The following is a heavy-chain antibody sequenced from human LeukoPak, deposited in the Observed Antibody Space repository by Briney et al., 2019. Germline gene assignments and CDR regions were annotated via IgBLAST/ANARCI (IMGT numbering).Heavy chain of an antibody. CDR2: INHSGST. Sequence: PSETLSLTCAVYGVSLSGYYWSWIRQPPGKGLEWIGEINHSGSTNYNPSLKSRVTISVDTSKNQFSLKPSSVTAADTAVYYCARGRVARSGGEDYWGQGTLVTVSS. V-gene: IGHV4-34*01. D-gene: IGHD3-3*01. J-gene: IGHJ4*02. CDR1: GVSLSGYY. CDR3: ARGRVARSGGEDY.